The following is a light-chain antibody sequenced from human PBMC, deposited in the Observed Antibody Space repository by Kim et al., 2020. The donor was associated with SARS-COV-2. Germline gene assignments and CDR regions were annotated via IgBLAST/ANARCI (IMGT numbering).Light chain of an antibody. CDR3: LQDVDYPFT. J-gene: IGKJ4*01. CDR1: QDTRND. CDR2: AAS. V-gene: IGKV1-6*01. Sequence: AIQMTQSPFSLSASVGDRVIITCRASQDTRNDLGWYQQKPGKAPVLLIYAASTLQNGVPSRFSGSGSGTEFTLTISSLQPEDVATYYCLQDVDYPFTFGGGTKVDIK.